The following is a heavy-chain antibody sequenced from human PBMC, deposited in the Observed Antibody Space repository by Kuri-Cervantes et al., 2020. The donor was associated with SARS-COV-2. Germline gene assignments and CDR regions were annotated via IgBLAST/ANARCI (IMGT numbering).Heavy chain of an antibody. CDR2: INHSGST. CDR3: ARDIAVASGYYFDY. D-gene: IGHD6-19*01. V-gene: IGHV4-34*01. CDR1: GGSFSGYY. J-gene: IGHJ4*02. Sequence: SETLSLTCAVYGGSFSGYYWSWIRQPPGKGLEWIGEINHSGSTNYNPSIKSRVTISVDTSKNQFSLKLSSVTAADTAVYYCARDIAVASGYYFDYWGQGTLITVSS.